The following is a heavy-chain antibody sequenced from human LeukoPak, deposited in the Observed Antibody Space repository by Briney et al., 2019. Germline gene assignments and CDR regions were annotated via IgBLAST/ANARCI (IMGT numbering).Heavy chain of an antibody. J-gene: IGHJ4*02. V-gene: IGHV4-59*01. D-gene: IGHD4-17*01. CDR3: ARTHDYGDYRFDY. Sequence: SETLSLTCTVSGGSISSYYWSWIRQPPGKGLEWIGYIYYSGSTDYNPSLKSRVTISVDTSKNQFSLKLSSVTAADTAVYYCARTHDYGDYRFDYWGQGTLVTVSS. CDR1: GGSISSYY. CDR2: IYYSGST.